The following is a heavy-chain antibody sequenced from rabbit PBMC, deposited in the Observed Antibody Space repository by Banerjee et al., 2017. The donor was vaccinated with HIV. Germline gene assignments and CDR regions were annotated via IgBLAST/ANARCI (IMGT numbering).Heavy chain of an antibody. Sequence: QSLEESGGDLVKPGASLTLTCTASGFSFNSNNYICWVRQAPGKGLEWIGCIYAGSSGVTYYASWVNGRFTISLDNAQNTVPLQMTNLTAADTATYFCARNDFSSAWGADLWGPGTLVTVS. J-gene: IGHJ6*01. D-gene: IGHD4-1*01. CDR2: IYAGSSGVT. CDR1: GFSFNSNNY. CDR3: ARNDFSSAWGADL. V-gene: IGHV1S40*01.